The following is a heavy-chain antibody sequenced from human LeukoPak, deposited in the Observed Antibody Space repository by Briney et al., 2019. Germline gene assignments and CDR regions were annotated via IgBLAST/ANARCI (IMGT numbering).Heavy chain of an antibody. D-gene: IGHD6-13*01. V-gene: IGHV3-9*01. Sequence: GGSLRLSCTASGFTFDDYGMHWVRQIPGKGLEWVSGLSWNSGTIRYADSVKGRFTISRDNAKNSLYLQMNSLTADDTAFYYCEKDNFTYSRSLDYWGKETLVTVS. CDR3: EKDNFTYSRSLDY. J-gene: IGHJ4*02. CDR2: LSWNSGTI. CDR1: GFTFDDYG.